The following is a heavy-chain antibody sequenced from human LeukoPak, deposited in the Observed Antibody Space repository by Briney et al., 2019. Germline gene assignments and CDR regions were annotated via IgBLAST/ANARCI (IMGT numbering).Heavy chain of an antibody. J-gene: IGHJ4*02. D-gene: IGHD2-21*02. CDR1: GFTFSSYG. V-gene: IGHV3-30*18. Sequence: PGGSLRLSCAASGFTFSSYGMHWVRQAPGKGLEWVAVISYDGSNKYYADSVKGRFTISRDNSKNTLYLQMNSLRAEDTAVYYCAKVPVVTGFDYWGQGTLVTVSS. CDR3: AKVPVVTGFDY. CDR2: ISYDGSNK.